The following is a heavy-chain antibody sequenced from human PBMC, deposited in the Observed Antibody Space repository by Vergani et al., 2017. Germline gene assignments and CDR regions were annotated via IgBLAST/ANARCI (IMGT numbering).Heavy chain of an antibody. CDR1: GFTFSSYG. D-gene: IGHD2-21*02. V-gene: IGHV3-30*02. J-gene: IGHJ2*01. CDR3: AKVYCXGDCYYGVNWYFDL. CDR2: IRYDGSNK. Sequence: QVQLVESGGGVVQPGGSLRLSCAASGFTFSSYGMHWVRQAPGKGLEWVAFIRYDGSNKYYADSVKGRFTISRVNSKNTLYLQMNSLRAEDTAVYYCAKVYCXGDCYYGVNWYFDLWGRGTLVTVSS.